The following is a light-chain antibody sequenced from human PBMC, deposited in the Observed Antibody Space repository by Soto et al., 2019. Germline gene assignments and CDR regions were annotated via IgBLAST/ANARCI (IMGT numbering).Light chain of an antibody. CDR2: DAS. Sequence: DIPMTQSPSTLSASVGAGVTISCRASQRISTWLAWYQQKPGKAPKLLISDASSLETGVPSRFSGSGSGTEFTLTINSLQPDDFATYYCQQYKIYWTFGQGTKVDVK. CDR1: QRISTW. CDR3: QQYKIYWT. V-gene: IGKV1-5*01. J-gene: IGKJ1*01.